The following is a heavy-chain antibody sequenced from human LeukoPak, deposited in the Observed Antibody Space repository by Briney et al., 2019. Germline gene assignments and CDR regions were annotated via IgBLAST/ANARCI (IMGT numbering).Heavy chain of an antibody. CDR2: VGWVSGSI. Sequence: GGSLRLSCAASGSTFGDYGMRWVRQAPGEGLGCVSGVGWVSGSIGYADSVKGRFTISRENAKNSLYLQMNSMRAEDTALYYCAKDMRYCSGGSCSLYYYYGMDVWGQGTTVTVSS. V-gene: IGHV3-9*01. D-gene: IGHD2-15*01. CDR1: GSTFGDYG. CDR3: AKDMRYCSGGSCSLYYYYGMDV. J-gene: IGHJ6*02.